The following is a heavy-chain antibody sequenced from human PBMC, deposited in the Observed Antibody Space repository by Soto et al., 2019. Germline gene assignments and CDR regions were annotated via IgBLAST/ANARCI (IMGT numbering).Heavy chain of an antibody. CDR1: GGTFSSYA. J-gene: IGHJ5*02. CDR2: IIPIFGTA. Sequence: VASVKVSCKASGGTFSSYAISWVRQAPGQGLEWMGGIIPIFGTANYAQKFQGRVTITADESTSTAYMELSSLRSEDTAVYYCARGCSGGSCYSVPWFDPWGQGTLVTVSS. CDR3: ARGCSGGSCYSVPWFDP. V-gene: IGHV1-69*13. D-gene: IGHD2-15*01.